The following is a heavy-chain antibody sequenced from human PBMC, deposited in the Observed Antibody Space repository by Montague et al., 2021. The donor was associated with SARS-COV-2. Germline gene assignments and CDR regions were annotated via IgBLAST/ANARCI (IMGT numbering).Heavy chain of an antibody. J-gene: IGHJ3*01. Sequence: TLSLTCAVSGGSINSGCYSWSWIRQSPGQGLEWIGHILHSGSSYYNPSLWSRVTISVDRSKSQFSLNLTSMTAADTAVYFCARAASPRGAFDVWGQGTVVTVSS. CDR3: ARAASPRGAFDV. CDR2: ILHSGSS. V-gene: IGHV4-30-2*06. D-gene: IGHD3-10*01. CDR1: GGSINSGCYS.